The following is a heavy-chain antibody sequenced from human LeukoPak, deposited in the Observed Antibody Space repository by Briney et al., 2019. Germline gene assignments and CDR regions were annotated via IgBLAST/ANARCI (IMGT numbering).Heavy chain of an antibody. CDR1: GFTFSNYG. J-gene: IGHJ4*02. D-gene: IGHD2/OR15-2a*01. Sequence: GGSLRLSCAASGFTFSNYGMHWVRQAPGKGLEWVALIWYDGSNKYYTDSVKGRLTISRDNSKDTLFLQMNGPRAEDTAVYYCAREGPRGNSQFDYWGQGTLVTVSS. CDR2: IWYDGSNK. CDR3: AREGPRGNSQFDY. V-gene: IGHV3-33*01.